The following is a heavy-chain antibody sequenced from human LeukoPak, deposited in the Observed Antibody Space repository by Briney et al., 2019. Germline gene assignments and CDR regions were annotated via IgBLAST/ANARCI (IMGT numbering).Heavy chain of an antibody. V-gene: IGHV3-7*04. CDR1: GFTFNRYW. D-gene: IGHD3-22*01. CDR3: ARGFYYDASGYYDL. CDR2: IKQDGSAK. J-gene: IGHJ3*01. Sequence: GGSLRLSCAASGFTFNRYWMSWVRQAPGKELQWVANIKQDGSAKYYVDSVKGRFTISRDNAKNSLYLQMNNLGIEDTAVYYCARGFYYDASGYYDLWGQGTMVAISS.